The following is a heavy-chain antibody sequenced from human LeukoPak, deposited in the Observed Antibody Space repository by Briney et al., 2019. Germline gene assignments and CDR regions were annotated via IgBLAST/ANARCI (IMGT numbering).Heavy chain of an antibody. CDR2: INHSGST. Sequence: SETLSLTCAVSGGSFSGYYWSWIRQPPGKGLEWIGEINHSGSTNYNPSLKSRVTISVDTSKNQFSLKLSSVTAADTAVYYCARGYSYGRGDYWGQGTLVTVSS. CDR1: GGSFSGYY. D-gene: IGHD5-18*01. V-gene: IGHV4-34*01. J-gene: IGHJ4*02. CDR3: ARGYSYGRGDY.